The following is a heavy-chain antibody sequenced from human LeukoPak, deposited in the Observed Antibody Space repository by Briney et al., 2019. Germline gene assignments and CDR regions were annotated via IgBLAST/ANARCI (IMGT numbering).Heavy chain of an antibody. CDR3: SRAGGVAVAGDY. Sequence: ASVKVSCKASGYTFTSYYMHWVRQAPGQGLEWLGWISAYNGNANYAQKLQGRVTLTTDSATTTAYMELRSLRSEDTAIYYCSRAGGVAVAGDYWGQGTLVSVSS. V-gene: IGHV1-18*04. CDR1: GYTFTSYY. D-gene: IGHD3-16*01. J-gene: IGHJ4*02. CDR2: ISAYNGNA.